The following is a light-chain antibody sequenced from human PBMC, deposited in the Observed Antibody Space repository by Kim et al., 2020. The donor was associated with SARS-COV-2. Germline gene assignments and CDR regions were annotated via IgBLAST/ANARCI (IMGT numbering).Light chain of an antibody. V-gene: IGKV1-16*02. CDR1: QDINKF. J-gene: IGKJ1*01. CDR3: QQYKRYPPT. CDR2: ATS. Sequence: ASVGDRVIITCRASQDINKFLAWFQQKPGKAPKSLIFATSTLQIGVSSKFSGSGSGTDFTLTISSLQPEDFATYYCQQYKRYPPTFVQGTKVDIK.